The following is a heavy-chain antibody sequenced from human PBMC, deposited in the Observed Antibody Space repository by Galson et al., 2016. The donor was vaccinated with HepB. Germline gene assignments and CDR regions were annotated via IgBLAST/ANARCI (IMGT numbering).Heavy chain of an antibody. J-gene: IGHJ3*01. CDR2: MSYSGSI. D-gene: IGHD3-22*01. CDR3: ARGYDSSGYYYGSDAFDL. V-gene: IGHV4-59*01. Sequence: SETLSLTCTVSGGSISNYYWNWIRQPPGKGLEWIGYMSYSGSINYNPSLKSRVTLSGDTPKNQFSLKLRSVTTADTAVYYCARGYDSSGYYYGSDAFDLWGLGTMVTVSS. CDR1: GGSISNYY.